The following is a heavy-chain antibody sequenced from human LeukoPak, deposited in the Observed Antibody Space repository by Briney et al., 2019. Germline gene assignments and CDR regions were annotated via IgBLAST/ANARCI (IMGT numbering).Heavy chain of an antibody. J-gene: IGHJ4*02. CDR2: TYSSESI. CDR1: GGSISDYY. V-gene: IGHV4-4*07. Sequence: SETLSLTCTVSGGSISDYYWSWIRQPAGKGMEWIGRTYSSESINYNPSLNNRVTMSLDTSKNQFSLKLSSVTAADTALYYCARGGYYPVDWGQGTLVTVSS. CDR3: ARGGYYPVD. D-gene: IGHD3-3*01.